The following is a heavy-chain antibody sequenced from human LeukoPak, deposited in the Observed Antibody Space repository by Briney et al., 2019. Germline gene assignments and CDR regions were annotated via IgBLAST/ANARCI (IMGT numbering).Heavy chain of an antibody. Sequence: PGGSLRLSCAASGFTFSSYDMHWVRHATGKGLEWVSAIGTAGDTYYPGSVRGRFTISRENAKNSLYLQMDSLRAGDTAVYYCARGYSSSWKGASFAYWGQGTLVTVSS. J-gene: IGHJ4*02. V-gene: IGHV3-13*01. CDR3: ARGYSSSWKGASFAY. D-gene: IGHD6-13*01. CDR2: IGTAGDT. CDR1: GFTFSSYD.